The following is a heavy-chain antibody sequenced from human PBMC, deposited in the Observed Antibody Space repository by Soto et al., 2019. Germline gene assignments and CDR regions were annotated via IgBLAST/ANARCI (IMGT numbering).Heavy chain of an antibody. J-gene: IGHJ5*02. CDR1: GGSFSGYY. D-gene: IGHD2-21*02. V-gene: IGHV4-34*01. CDR2: INHSGST. Sequence: QVQLQQWGAGLLKPSETLSLTCAVYGGSFSGYYWSWIRQPPGKGLEWIGEINHSGSTNYNPSLKSRVTVSVHTSKNQFSLKLSSVTAADVAGYYCARGRPGVVVVPAIQDRRGWFDPWGPGTLVTVAS. CDR3: ARGRPGVVVVPAIQDRRGWFDP.